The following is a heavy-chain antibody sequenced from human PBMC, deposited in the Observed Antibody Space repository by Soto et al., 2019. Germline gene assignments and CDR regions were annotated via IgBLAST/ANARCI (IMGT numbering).Heavy chain of an antibody. J-gene: IGHJ5*02. CDR3: ARDSDYYGSGSYPWYWFDP. Sequence: PSETLSLTCTVSGGSISSYYWIWIRQPPGKGLEWIGDIYYSGSTNYNPSLKSRVTISVDTSKNQFSLKLSSVTAADTAVYYCARDSDYYGSGSYPWYWFDPWGQGTLVTVSS. CDR2: IYYSGST. D-gene: IGHD3-10*01. V-gene: IGHV4-59*01. CDR1: GGSISSYY.